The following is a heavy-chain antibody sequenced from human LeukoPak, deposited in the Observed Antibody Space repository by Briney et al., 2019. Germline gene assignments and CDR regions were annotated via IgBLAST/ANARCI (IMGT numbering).Heavy chain of an antibody. Sequence: SETLSLTCTVSGGSISSYYWTWIRQPPGKGLEWIGYIYYSGSTYYNPSLKSRVTISVDTSKNQFSLKLSSVTAADTAVYYCARVLAAAGHIDYWGQGTLVTVSS. CDR1: GGSISSYY. D-gene: IGHD6-13*01. V-gene: IGHV4-59*06. CDR3: ARVLAAAGHIDY. J-gene: IGHJ4*02. CDR2: IYYSGST.